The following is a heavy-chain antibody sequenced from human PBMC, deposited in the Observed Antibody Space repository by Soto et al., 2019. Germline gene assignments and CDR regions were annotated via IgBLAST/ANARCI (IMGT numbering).Heavy chain of an antibody. J-gene: IGHJ4*01. CDR1: GYSFTSYW. CDR2: IDPSDSYT. Sequence: PGESLKISCKGSGYSFTSYWISWVRQMPGKGLEWMGRIDPSDSYTNYSPSFQGHVTISADKSISTAYLQWSSLKASDTAIYYCAGGNYSVSSGYPSARAQGTLDIGSA. V-gene: IGHV5-10-1*01. D-gene: IGHD3-22*01. CDR3: AGGNYSVSSGYPSA.